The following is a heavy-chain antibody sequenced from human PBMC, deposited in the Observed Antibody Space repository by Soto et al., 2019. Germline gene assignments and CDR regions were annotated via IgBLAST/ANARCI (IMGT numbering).Heavy chain of an antibody. V-gene: IGHV2-5*02. Sequence: QINLKEAAPTVVTPTQTLTLTCTFSGFSRSSSGAAVGWIRQPPGRALERVALIYWDDDKRYNRYNPFLDGRVSVAKDTSTNNVALTLINVALADTATYFSAHRAPMTMLGIVIDNGVWFDPWGKVTRVTVS. D-gene: IGHD2-21*01. CDR2: IYWDDDK. J-gene: IGHJ5*02. CDR3: AHRAPMTMLGIVIDNGVWFDP. CDR1: GFSRSSSGAA.